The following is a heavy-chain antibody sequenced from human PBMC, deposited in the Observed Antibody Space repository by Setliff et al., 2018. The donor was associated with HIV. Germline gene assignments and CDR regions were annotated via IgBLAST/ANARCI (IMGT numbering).Heavy chain of an antibody. CDR2: INSDGSHT. Sequence: GGSLRLSCAASGFTFSTYWMHWVRQVPGKGLVWVSRINSDGSHTDYADSVKGRFTISRDNAKNTLSLQMNSLRAEDTAVYYCASARIPTGGTSTSLDYWGQGALVTVSS. CDR1: GFTFSTYW. J-gene: IGHJ4*02. D-gene: IGHD1-1*01. CDR3: ASARIPTGGTSTSLDY. V-gene: IGHV3-74*01.